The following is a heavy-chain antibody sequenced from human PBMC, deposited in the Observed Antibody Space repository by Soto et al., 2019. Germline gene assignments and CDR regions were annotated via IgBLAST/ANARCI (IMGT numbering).Heavy chain of an antibody. J-gene: IGHJ4*02. D-gene: IGHD4-17*01. CDR3: ARDKYGSTVTTSFDY. CDR1: GYTFTGYY. CDR2: INPNSGRT. Sequence: ASVKVSCKASGYTFTGYYMHWVRQAPGQGLEWMGGINPNSGRTNYAQKFQGWVTMTRDTSMSTAYLELSSLRSEDTAVYYCARDKYGSTVTTSFDYWGQGTLVTVSS. V-gene: IGHV1-2*04.